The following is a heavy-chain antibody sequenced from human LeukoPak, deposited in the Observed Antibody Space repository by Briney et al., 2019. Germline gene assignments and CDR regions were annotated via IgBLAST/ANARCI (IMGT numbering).Heavy chain of an antibody. V-gene: IGHV4-4*09. Sequence: SETLSLTCTVSGGSISSYYWSWIRQPPGKGLEWIGYIYTSGSTNYNPSLKSRVTISVDTSKNQFSLKLSSVTAADTAVYYCARHSPYCTNGVCYLDPWGQGTLVTVSS. CDR1: GGSISSYY. J-gene: IGHJ5*02. D-gene: IGHD2-8*01. CDR2: IYTSGST. CDR3: ARHSPYCTNGVCYLDP.